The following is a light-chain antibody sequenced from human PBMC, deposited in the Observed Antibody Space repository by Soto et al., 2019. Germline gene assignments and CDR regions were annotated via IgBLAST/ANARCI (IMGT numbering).Light chain of an antibody. V-gene: IGKV1-5*03. Sequence: DIQMTQSPSTLSASVGDRVIITCRASQSISNWLAWYQQKPGKAPKLLIYKASSLESGVPSRFSGSGSGTEFTLTISSLQPDDFATYYCQQHINYSWTFGQGTKVEIK. CDR1: QSISNW. J-gene: IGKJ1*01. CDR2: KAS. CDR3: QQHINYSWT.